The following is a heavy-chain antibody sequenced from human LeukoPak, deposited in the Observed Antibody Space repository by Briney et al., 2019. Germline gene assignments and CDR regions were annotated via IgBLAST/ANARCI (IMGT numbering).Heavy chain of an antibody. Sequence: GGSLRLSCEAAGFTFSIYTMNWVRQAPGGGLEWVSIISAGSRHIYYADSVRGRFTISRDDAKNSLYLQMNTRRAEDTAVYYCARDGYQVRTTFGTFDPWGQGTMVTVSS. CDR2: ISAGSRHI. J-gene: IGHJ5*02. CDR3: ARDGYQVRTTFGTFDP. V-gene: IGHV3-21*01. CDR1: GFTFSIYT. D-gene: IGHD3-3*01.